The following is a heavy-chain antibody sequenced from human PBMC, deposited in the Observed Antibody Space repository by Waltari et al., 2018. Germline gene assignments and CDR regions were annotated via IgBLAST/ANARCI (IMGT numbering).Heavy chain of an antibody. Sequence: EVRLAESGGGLVKPGGSVRLSCTAPGFDFSDYDMNWVRQAPGTGLEWVSSIGGTHSNIFYADSVKGRFTVSRDNAKNSLYLQMDNLRAEDSGLYFCTRDLYGSGGDWFDPWGQGTLVTVSS. CDR3: TRDLYGSGGDWFDP. CDR1: GFDFSDYD. CDR2: IGGTHSNI. D-gene: IGHD3-10*01. V-gene: IGHV3-21*03. J-gene: IGHJ5*02.